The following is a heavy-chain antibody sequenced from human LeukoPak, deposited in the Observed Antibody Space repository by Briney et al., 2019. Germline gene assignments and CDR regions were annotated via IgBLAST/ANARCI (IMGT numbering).Heavy chain of an antibody. CDR3: ATEEVRLRYFDWLSH. D-gene: IGHD3-9*01. CDR1: GYTLTELS. Sequence: ASVKVSCKVSGYTLTELSMHWVRQAPGKGLEWMGGFDPEDGETIYAQKFQGRITMTEDTSTDTAYMELSSLRSEDTAVYYCATEEVRLRYFDWLSHWGQGTLVTVSS. CDR2: FDPEDGET. V-gene: IGHV1-24*01. J-gene: IGHJ4*02.